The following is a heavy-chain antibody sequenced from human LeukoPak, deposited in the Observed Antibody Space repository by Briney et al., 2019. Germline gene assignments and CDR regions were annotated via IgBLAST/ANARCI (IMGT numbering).Heavy chain of an antibody. V-gene: IGHV4-39*01. J-gene: IGHJ4*02. CDR1: GGSISSSSYY. D-gene: IGHD3-9*01. Sequence: SETLSLTCSVSGGSISSSSYYWGWIRQPPGKGLEWIGSIYYSGTTYYSPSLKSRVTISVDTSKNQFSLKVSSVTAADTAVYYCARRSDWSYRCLDYWGQGTLVTVSS. CDR3: ARRSDWSYRCLDY. CDR2: IYYSGTT.